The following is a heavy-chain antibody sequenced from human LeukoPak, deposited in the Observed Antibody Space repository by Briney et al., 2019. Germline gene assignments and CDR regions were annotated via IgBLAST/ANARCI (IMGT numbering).Heavy chain of an antibody. V-gene: IGHV4-31*03. J-gene: IGHJ4*02. CDR2: IYYTGST. Sequence: PSETLSLTCTVSGGYINSGGFYWTWIRQHPGQGLEWIGYIYYTGSTYYNPSLKSRLTISLDTSENQFSLKLSAVTAADTAVYYCARGRSRGPYYFDSWGQGTLVTVSS. D-gene: IGHD2/OR15-2a*01. CDR3: ARGRSRGPYYFDS. CDR1: GGYINSGGFY.